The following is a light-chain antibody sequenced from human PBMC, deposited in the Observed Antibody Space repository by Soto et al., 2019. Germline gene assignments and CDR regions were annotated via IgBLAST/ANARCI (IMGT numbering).Light chain of an antibody. J-gene: IGLJ3*02. CDR2: RNN. V-gene: IGLV1-47*01. CDR3: AAWDDSLSGRGV. CDR1: SSNIGINY. Sequence: QAVVTQPPSASGTPGQRVTISCSGSSSNIGINYVYWYQQLPGTAPKLLIYRNNQRPSGVPDRFSGSKSGTSASLAISGLRSEDEADYYCAAWDDSLSGRGVFGGGTKLTVL.